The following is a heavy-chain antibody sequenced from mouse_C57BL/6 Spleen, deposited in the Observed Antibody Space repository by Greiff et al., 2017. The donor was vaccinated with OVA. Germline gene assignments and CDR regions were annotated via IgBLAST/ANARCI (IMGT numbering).Heavy chain of an antibody. Sequence: QVQLKQPGAELVRPGSSVKLSCKASGYTFTSYWMHWVKQRPIQGLEWIGNIDPSDSETHYNQKFKDKATLTVDKSSSTAYMQLSSLTSEDSAVYYCARSSYSNLDYWGQGTTLTVSS. J-gene: IGHJ2*01. CDR2: IDPSDSET. CDR1: GYTFTSYW. D-gene: IGHD2-5*01. CDR3: ARSSYSNLDY. V-gene: IGHV1-52*01.